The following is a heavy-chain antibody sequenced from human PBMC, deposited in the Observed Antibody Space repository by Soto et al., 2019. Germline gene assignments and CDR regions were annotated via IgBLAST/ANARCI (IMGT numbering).Heavy chain of an antibody. CDR2: IYSGGST. CDR3: GRDFGGYKIDD. Sequence: PVGSLRLSCAASGFTVSSNYMSWVRQAPEKGLEWVSVIYSGGSTYYADSVKGRFTISRDNSENTLYLQMNSLRAEDTAVYYCGRDFGGYKIDDWGQGTLVTVS. D-gene: IGHD5-12*01. J-gene: IGHJ4*02. V-gene: IGHV3-66*01. CDR1: GFTVSSNY.